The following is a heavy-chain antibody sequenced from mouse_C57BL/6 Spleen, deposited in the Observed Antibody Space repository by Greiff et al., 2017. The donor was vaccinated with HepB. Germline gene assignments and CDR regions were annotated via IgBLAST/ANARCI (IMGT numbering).Heavy chain of an antibody. Sequence: VQLQQSGAELVRPGASVKLSCKASGYTFTDYYINWVKQRPGQGLEWIARIYPGSGNTYYNEKFKGKATLTAEKSSSTAYMQLSSLTSEDSAVYFCARWGSRHFDYWGQGTTLTVSS. V-gene: IGHV1-76*01. CDR2: IYPGSGNT. CDR1: GYTFTDYY. D-gene: IGHD2-4*01. J-gene: IGHJ2*01. CDR3: ARWGSRHFDY.